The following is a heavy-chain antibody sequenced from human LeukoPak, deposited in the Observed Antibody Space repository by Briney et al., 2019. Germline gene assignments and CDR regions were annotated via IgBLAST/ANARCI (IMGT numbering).Heavy chain of an antibody. CDR3: AKEGTPQVSTWYDL. J-gene: IGHJ5*02. D-gene: IGHD3-10*01. V-gene: IGHV3-30*02. Sequence: GGSLRLSCAASGFTFSSYGMHWVRQAPGKGLEWVAVIWYDGSNKDYADSVKGRFIISRDNPRNTLYLQMNILRTEDTAVYYCAKEGTPQVSTWYDLWGQGTQVIVSS. CDR2: IWYDGSNK. CDR1: GFTFSSYG.